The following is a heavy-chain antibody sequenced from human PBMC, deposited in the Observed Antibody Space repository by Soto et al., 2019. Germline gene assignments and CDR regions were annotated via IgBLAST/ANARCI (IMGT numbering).Heavy chain of an antibody. J-gene: IGHJ4*02. V-gene: IGHV4-30-2*01. D-gene: IGHD4-17*01. CDR2: IYHSGST. CDR3: AMGRYGDLLDY. Sequence: SETLSLTCAVSGGSISSGGYSWSWIRQPPGKGLEWIGYIYHSGSTYYNPSLKSRVTISVDRSKTQFSLKLSSVTAADTAVYYCAMGRYGDLLDYWGQGTLVTVSS. CDR1: GGSISSGGYS.